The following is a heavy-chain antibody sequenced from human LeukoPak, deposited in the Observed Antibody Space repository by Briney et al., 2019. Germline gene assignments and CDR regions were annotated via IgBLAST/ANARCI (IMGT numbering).Heavy chain of an antibody. D-gene: IGHD3-22*01. V-gene: IGHV3-23*01. J-gene: IGHJ4*02. CDR3: AKDGPLDYYDSSGYSFDY. Sequence: GGSLRLSCAASGFTFSSYAMSWVRQAPGKGLEWVSAISGSGGSTYYADSVKGRFTISRDNSKNTLYLQMNSLRAEDTAVYYYAKDGPLDYYDSSGYSFDYWGQGTLVTVSS. CDR2: ISGSGGST. CDR1: GFTFSSYA.